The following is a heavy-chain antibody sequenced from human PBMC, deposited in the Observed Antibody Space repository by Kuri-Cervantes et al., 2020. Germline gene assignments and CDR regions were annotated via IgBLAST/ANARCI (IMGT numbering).Heavy chain of an antibody. CDR3: ARDLGRGYGMDV. CDR2: SYSGGST. Sequence: GESLKISCAASGFTVSSSYTTWVRRAPGKGLGWVSVSYSGGSTCYADSVKGRFTISRDNAKNSLYLQMNSLRDEDTAVYYCARDLGRGYGMDVWGQGTTVTVSS. D-gene: IGHD3-10*01. J-gene: IGHJ6*02. CDR1: GFTVSSSY. V-gene: IGHV3-66*01.